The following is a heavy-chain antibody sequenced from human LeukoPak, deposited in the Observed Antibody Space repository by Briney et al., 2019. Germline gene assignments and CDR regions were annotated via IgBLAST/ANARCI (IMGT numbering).Heavy chain of an antibody. CDR2: IYHGEST. J-gene: IGHJ5*02. CDR3: ARLLWFGEFSYNWFDP. D-gene: IGHD3-10*01. CDR1: GGSISSGGYS. Sequence: SQTLSLTCAVSGGSISSGGYSWSWIRQPPGKGLEWIGYIYHGESTYYNPSLKSRVAISVDRSKNQFPLKLSSVTAADTAVYYCARLLWFGEFSYNWFDPWGQGTLVTVSS. V-gene: IGHV4-30-2*01.